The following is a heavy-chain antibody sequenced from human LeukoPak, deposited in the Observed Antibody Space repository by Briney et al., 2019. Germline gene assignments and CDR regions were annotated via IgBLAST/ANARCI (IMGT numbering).Heavy chain of an antibody. D-gene: IGHD6-19*01. Sequence: SETLSLTCTVSGGSISSYYWSWIRQPPGKGLEWIGYIYYSGSTNYNPSLKSRVTISVDTSKNQFSLKLSSVTAADTAVYYCARARENSSGWLDYWGQGTLVTVSS. J-gene: IGHJ4*02. V-gene: IGHV4-59*08. CDR1: GGSISSYY. CDR2: IYYSGST. CDR3: ARARENSSGWLDY.